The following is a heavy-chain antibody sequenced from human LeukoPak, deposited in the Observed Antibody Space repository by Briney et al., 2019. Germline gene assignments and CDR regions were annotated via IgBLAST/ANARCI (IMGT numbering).Heavy chain of an antibody. CDR1: GGSISSYY. J-gene: IGHJ4*02. CDR3: ARGDYYTAPFDY. V-gene: IGHV4-59*01. CDR2: IYYSGST. D-gene: IGHD3-10*01. Sequence: SETLSLTCTVSGGSISSYYWSWIRQPPGRGLEWIGYIYYSGSTNYNPSLKSRVTISVDTSKNQFSLKLSSVTAADTAVYYCARGDYYTAPFDYWGQGTLVTVPS.